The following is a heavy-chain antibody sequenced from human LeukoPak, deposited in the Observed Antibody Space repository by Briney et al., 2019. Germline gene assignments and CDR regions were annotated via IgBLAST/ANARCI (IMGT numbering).Heavy chain of an antibody. D-gene: IGHD4-17*01. CDR2: ISSSSSYT. CDR1: GFTFSDYY. Sequence: NPGGSLRLSCAASGFTFSDYYMSWIRQAPGKGLEWVSYISSSSSYTNYADSVKGRFTISRDNAKNSLYLQMSSLRAEDTAVYYCARVHGDYAGNWFDPWGQGTLVTVSS. CDR3: ARVHGDYAGNWFDP. J-gene: IGHJ5*02. V-gene: IGHV3-11*06.